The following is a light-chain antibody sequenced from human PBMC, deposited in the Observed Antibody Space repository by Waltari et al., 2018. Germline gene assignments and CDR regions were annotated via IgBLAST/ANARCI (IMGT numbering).Light chain of an antibody. J-gene: IGLJ3*02. V-gene: IGLV6-57*01. CDR2: EDN. CDR3: QSYDGSTWV. Sequence: NFMLTQPHSVSESPGKTVTISCTRSSGSIASNYVQWYQQRPGSSPTPVIYEDNQRPPGVPDRCSGSIDSSSSSASLTISGLKTEDEADYYCQSYDGSTWVFGGGTKLTVL. CDR1: SGSIASNY.